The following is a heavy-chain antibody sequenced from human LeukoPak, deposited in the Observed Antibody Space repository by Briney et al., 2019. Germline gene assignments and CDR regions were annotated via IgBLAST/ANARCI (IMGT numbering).Heavy chain of an antibody. J-gene: IGHJ6*02. CDR3: ARGTQIQLWLRHYYYGMDV. Sequence: SETLSLTCTVSGGSISSSSYYWGWIRQPPGKGLEWIGSIYYSGSTYYNPSLKSRVTISVDTSKNQFSLKLSSVTAADTAVYYCARGTQIQLWLRHYYYGMDVWGQGTTVTVSS. CDR1: GGSISSSSYY. CDR2: IYYSGST. D-gene: IGHD5-18*01. V-gene: IGHV4-39*01.